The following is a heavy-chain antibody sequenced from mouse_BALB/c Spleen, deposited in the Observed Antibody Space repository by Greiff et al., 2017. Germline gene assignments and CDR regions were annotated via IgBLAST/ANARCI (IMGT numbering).Heavy chain of an antibody. Sequence: EVKVVESGGGLVQPGGSLRLSCATSGFTFSDFYMEWVRQPPGKRLEWIAASRNKANDYTTEYSASVKGRFIVSRDTSQSILYLQMNALRAEDTAIYYCARDAGDYDDGYAMDYWGQGTSVTVSS. CDR3: ARDAGDYDDGYAMDY. D-gene: IGHD2-4*01. CDR2: SRNKANDYTT. V-gene: IGHV7-1*02. CDR1: GFTFSDFY. J-gene: IGHJ4*01.